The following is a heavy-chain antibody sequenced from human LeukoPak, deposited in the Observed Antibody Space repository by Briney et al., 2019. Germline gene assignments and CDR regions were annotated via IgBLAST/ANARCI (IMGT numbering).Heavy chain of an antibody. CDR2: ISSSSSTI. CDR3: ARDGPSPGLGGLWFLV. V-gene: IGHV3-48*02. D-gene: IGHD5-18*01. J-gene: IGHJ4*02. CDR1: GFLFRIYE. Sequence: AGGSLRLSCAASGFLFRIYEMNWVRQAPGKGLEWVSYISSSSSTIYYADSVKGRFTISRDNAKNSLYLQMNSLRDEDTAVYYCARDGPSPGLGGLWFLVWGQGPVVSVSS.